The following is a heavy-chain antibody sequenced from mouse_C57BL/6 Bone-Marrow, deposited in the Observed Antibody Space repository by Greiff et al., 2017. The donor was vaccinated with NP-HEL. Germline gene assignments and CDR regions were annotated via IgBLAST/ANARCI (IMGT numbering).Heavy chain of an antibody. CDR2: ISSGSSTI. CDR1: GFTFSDYG. D-gene: IGHD2-2*01. J-gene: IGHJ3*01. Sequence: EVKLMESGGGLVKPGGSLKLSCAASGFTFSDYGMHWVRQAPEKGLEWVAYISSGSSTIYYVDTVKGRFTISRDNAKNTLFLQMTSLRSEDTAMYYCARRWLPVAYWGQGTLVTVSA. V-gene: IGHV5-17*01. CDR3: ARRWLPVAY.